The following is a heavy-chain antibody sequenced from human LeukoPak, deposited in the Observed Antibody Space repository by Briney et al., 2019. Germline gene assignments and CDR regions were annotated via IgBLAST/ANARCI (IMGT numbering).Heavy chain of an antibody. V-gene: IGHV3-48*01. D-gene: IGHD3-22*01. Sequence: GGSLRLSCAASGFTFSSYSMNWVRQAPGKGLEWVSYISSSSSAMYYADSVKGRFTISRDNAKNSLYLQMNSLRAEDTAVYYCARGIAPYYYDSSGYYLFDSWGQGTLVTVSS. J-gene: IGHJ5*01. CDR1: GFTFSSYS. CDR2: ISSSSSAM. CDR3: ARGIAPYYYDSSGYYLFDS.